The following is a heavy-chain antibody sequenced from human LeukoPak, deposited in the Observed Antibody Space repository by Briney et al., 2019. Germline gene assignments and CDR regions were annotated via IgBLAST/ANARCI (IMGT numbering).Heavy chain of an antibody. D-gene: IGHD2-15*01. Sequence: PSDTLSLTCTVSGGSISSSSYYWGWIRQSPGKGLEGIGSIYYSGSTYNNPSPKSRVTISVDTSKNQFSLKLSSVTAADTAVYYCASPYCSGGSCLPYFDYWGQGTLVTVSS. J-gene: IGHJ4*02. CDR3: ASPYCSGGSCLPYFDY. CDR2: IYYSGST. V-gene: IGHV4-39*01. CDR1: GGSISSSSYY.